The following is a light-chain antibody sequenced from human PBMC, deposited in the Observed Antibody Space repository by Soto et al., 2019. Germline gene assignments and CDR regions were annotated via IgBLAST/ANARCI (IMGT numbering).Light chain of an antibody. CDR1: QSVASSY. V-gene: IGKV3-20*01. J-gene: IGKJ2*02. CDR3: QQYGTSPCT. Sequence: EIVLTQSPGTLSLSPGERATLFCRASQSVASSYLAWYQQKPGQAPSLLIYGASNRATGIPDRFSGSGSGTDFILTISRLEREDLAVYYCQQYGTSPCTFGQGTKMEIK. CDR2: GAS.